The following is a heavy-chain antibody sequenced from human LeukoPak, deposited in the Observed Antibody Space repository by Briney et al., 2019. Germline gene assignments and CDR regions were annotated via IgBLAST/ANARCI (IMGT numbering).Heavy chain of an antibody. D-gene: IGHD3-16*01. J-gene: IGHJ4*02. CDR3: ARGGGYFNY. CDR1: GGSISSDY. V-gene: IGHV4-59*01. Sequence: SETLSLTCTVSGGSISSDYWSWLRQPPGKGLEWIGYIYFSGSTNYNPSLKSRVTISVDTSKTQLSLKLSSVTAADTAVYYCARGGGYFNYWGQGTLVTVSS. CDR2: IYFSGST.